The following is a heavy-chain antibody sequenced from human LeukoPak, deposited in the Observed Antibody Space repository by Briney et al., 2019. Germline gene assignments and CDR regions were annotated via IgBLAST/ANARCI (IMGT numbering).Heavy chain of an antibody. J-gene: IGHJ4*02. V-gene: IGHV4-34*01. CDR3: TSSFLGYCSGGSCYPNY. D-gene: IGHD2-15*01. CDR2: INHSGST. Sequence: SETLSLTCAVYGGSFSGYYWSWLRQPPGKGLEWIGEINHSGSTNYNPSLKSRVTISADTSKNQFSLKVRSVTAADTAVYYCTSSFLGYCSGGSCYPNYWGQGTLVTVSS. CDR1: GGSFSGYY.